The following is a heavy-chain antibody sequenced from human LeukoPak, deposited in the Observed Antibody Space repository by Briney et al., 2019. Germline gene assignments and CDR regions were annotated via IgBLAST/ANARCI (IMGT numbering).Heavy chain of an antibody. CDR2: FDPEDGET. CDR1: GYTLTELS. CDR3: ATSEPPRESYEAFDY. D-gene: IGHD1-26*01. Sequence: ASVEVSCKVSGYTLTELSMHWVRQAPGKGLEWMGGFDPEDGETIYAQKFQGRVTMTEDTSTDTAYMELSSLRSEDTAVYYCATSEPPRESYEAFDYWGQGTLVTVSS. J-gene: IGHJ4*02. V-gene: IGHV1-24*01.